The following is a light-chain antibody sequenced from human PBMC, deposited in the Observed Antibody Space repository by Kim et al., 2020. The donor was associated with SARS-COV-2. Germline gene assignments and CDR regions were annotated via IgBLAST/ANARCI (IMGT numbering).Light chain of an antibody. V-gene: IGLV1-44*01. CDR3: AAWDDSLNGPV. CDR2: SNN. Sequence: GQRVTISCSGSNSNIGSNTVDWYQQLPGTAPKLLIYSNNQRPSGVPDRFSGSKSGTSASLAISGLQSEDEAEYYCAAWDDSLNGPVFGGGTKLTVL. J-gene: IGLJ2*01. CDR1: NSNIGSNT.